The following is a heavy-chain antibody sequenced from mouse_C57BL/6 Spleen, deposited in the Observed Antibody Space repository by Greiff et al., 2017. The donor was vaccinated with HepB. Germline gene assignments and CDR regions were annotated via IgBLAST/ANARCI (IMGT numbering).Heavy chain of an antibody. D-gene: IGHD3-2*02. CDR3: ARILTAQATFYAMDY. V-gene: IGHV1-26*01. Sequence: EVQLQQSGPELVKPGASVKISCKASGYTFTDYYMNWVKQSHGKSLEWIGDINPNNGGTSYNQKFKGKATLTVDKSSSTAYMELRSLTSEDSAVYYCARILTAQATFYAMDYWGQGTSVTVSS. CDR2: INPNNGGT. CDR1: GYTFTDYY. J-gene: IGHJ4*01.